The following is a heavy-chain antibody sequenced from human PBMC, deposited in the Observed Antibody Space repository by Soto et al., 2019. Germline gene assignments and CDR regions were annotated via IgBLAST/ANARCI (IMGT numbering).Heavy chain of an antibody. V-gene: IGHV4-31*03. D-gene: IGHD3-16*02. CDR1: GGSISSGGSY. CDR2: IYYSGST. Sequence: QVQLQESGPGLVKPSQTLSLTCTVSGGSISSGGSYWSWIRQHPGEGLEWIGYIYYSGSTYYNPSLESRVLISVDPSKNQFSLKLSSVTAADTAVYYCARGGLYYDYVWGSYRYGYFDLWGQGTLVTVSS. CDR3: ARGGLYYDYVWGSYRYGYFDL. J-gene: IGHJ4*02.